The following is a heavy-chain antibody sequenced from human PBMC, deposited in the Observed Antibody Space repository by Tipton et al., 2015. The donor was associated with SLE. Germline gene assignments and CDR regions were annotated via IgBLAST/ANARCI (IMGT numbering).Heavy chain of an antibody. D-gene: IGHD1-26*01. J-gene: IGHJ4*02. CDR1: GFTFSSYT. CDR3: AKGGSGTYLIDYFFDY. V-gene: IGHV3-21*04. CDR2: ISHNGGYT. Sequence: GSLRLSCTASGFTFSSYTMNWVRQAPGKGLEWVSSISHNGGYTLYADSVKGRFTISRDNTKNTLFLQMNSLRAEDTAVYYCAKGGSGTYLIDYFFDYWGQGTLVTVSS.